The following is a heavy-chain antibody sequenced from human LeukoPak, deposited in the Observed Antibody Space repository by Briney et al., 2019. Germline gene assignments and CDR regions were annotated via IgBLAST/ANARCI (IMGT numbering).Heavy chain of an antibody. CDR1: GGSFSGYY. CDR2: INHSGST. CDR3: ARGGYDFWSGYESFDY. D-gene: IGHD3-3*01. Sequence: SETLSLTCAVYGGSFSGYYWSWIRQPPGKGLEWIGEINHSGSTNYNPSLKSRVTISVDTSKNQFSLKLSSVTAADTAVYYCARGGYDFWSGYESFDYWGQGTLVTVSS. V-gene: IGHV4-34*01. J-gene: IGHJ4*02.